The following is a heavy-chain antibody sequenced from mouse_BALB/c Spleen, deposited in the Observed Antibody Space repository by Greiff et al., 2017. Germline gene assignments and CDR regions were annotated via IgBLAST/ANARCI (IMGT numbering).Heavy chain of an antibody. CDR2: IYWDDDK. V-gene: IGHV8-12*01. D-gene: IGHD6-1*01. Sequence: QVTLKVSGPGILQPSQTLSLTCSFSGFSLSTSGMGVSWIRQPSGKGLEWLAHIYWDDDKRYNPSLKSRLTISKDTSSNQVFLKITSVDTADTATYYCARRASGYYVDYWGQGTTLTVAS. CDR1: GFSLSTSGMG. J-gene: IGHJ2*01. CDR3: ARRASGYYVDY.